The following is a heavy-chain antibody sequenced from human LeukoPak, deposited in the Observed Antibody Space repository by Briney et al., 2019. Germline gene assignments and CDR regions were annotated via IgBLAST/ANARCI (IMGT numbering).Heavy chain of an antibody. J-gene: IGHJ5*02. Sequence: GESLKISCKGSGYSFTNYWIAWVRQMPGEGMQWMGIIYPDDSETRYSPSFQGQVTISADKSTRTAYLQWSSLKASDSAMYYCARLIREPSTTWFDPWGQGTLVTVSS. D-gene: IGHD1-1*01. CDR1: GYSFTNYW. CDR2: IYPDDSET. V-gene: IGHV5-51*01. CDR3: ARLIREPSTTWFDP.